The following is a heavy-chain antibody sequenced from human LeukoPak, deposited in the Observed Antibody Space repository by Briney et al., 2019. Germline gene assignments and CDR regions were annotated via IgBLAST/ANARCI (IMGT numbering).Heavy chain of an antibody. J-gene: IGHJ4*02. CDR1: GYTFTGYY. CDR2: TNPNSGGT. Sequence: ASVKVSCKASGYTFTGYYMHWVRQAPGQGLEWMGWTNPNSGGTNYAQKFQGRVTMTRDTSISTAYMELSRLRSDDTAVYYCARDLYYDSSGYYPYYFDYWGQGTLVTVSS. CDR3: ARDLYYDSSGYYPYYFDY. V-gene: IGHV1-2*02. D-gene: IGHD3-22*01.